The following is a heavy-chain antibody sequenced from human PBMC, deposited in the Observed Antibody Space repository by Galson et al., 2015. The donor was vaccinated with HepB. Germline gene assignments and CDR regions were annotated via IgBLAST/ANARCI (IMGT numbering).Heavy chain of an antibody. J-gene: IGHJ4*02. CDR1: GGSISSGTYY. CDR3: ARGETGWLYGTGSRLDY. CDR2: IYSSGTT. Sequence: TLSLTCTVSGGSISSGTYYWNWIRQPAEKGLEWLGRIYSSGTTNYRPSLQSRLAILGDTSKNPVSLRRNSVTASDTAVYYCARGETGWLYGTGSRLDYWGQGILVTVSS. D-gene: IGHD3-10*01. V-gene: IGHV4-61*02.